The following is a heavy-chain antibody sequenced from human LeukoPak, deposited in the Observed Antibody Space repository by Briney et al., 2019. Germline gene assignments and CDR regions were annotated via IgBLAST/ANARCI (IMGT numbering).Heavy chain of an antibody. CDR2: INSDGSST. CDR3: ARGVKYCSSTSCYNWFDP. J-gene: IGHJ5*02. Sequence: GGSLRLSCAASGFTFSSYWMHWARQAPGKGLVWVSRINSDGSSTSYADSVKGRFTISRDNAKNTLYLQMNSLRAEDTAVYYCARGVKYCSSTSCYNWFDPWGQGTLVTVSS. CDR1: GFTFSSYW. D-gene: IGHD2-2*01. V-gene: IGHV3-74*01.